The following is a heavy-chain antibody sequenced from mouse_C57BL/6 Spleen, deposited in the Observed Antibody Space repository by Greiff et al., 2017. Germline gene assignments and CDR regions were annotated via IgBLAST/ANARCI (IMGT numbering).Heavy chain of an antibody. CDR1: GYTFTSYW. CDR2: IYPSDSET. CDR3: ARGGDYGPYYGDD. J-gene: IGHJ2*01. V-gene: IGHV1-61*01. D-gene: IGHD2-4*01. Sequence: QVQLQQPGAELVRPGSSVTLSCKASGYTFTSYWMDWVKQRPGQGLEWIGNIYPSDSETHYNQKFKDKATLTVDKSSSTAYMQLSSLTSEDSAGYYCARGGDYGPYYGDDWGQGTTLTVSS.